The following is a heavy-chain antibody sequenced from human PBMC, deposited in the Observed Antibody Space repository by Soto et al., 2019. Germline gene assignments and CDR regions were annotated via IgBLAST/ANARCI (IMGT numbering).Heavy chain of an antibody. CDR3: ARSTAPLNYFGMDV. J-gene: IGHJ6*02. D-gene: IGHD2-21*02. Sequence: PSQTLSLTCAISGDSVSSNSAAWNWIRQSPSRGLEWLGRTYHRSKWYSDYAVSVKSRITINPDTSNNQFSLQLNSVTPDDTAVYFCARSTAPLNYFGMDVWGQGTTVTVSS. CDR2: TYHRSKWYS. V-gene: IGHV6-1*01. CDR1: GDSVSSNSAA.